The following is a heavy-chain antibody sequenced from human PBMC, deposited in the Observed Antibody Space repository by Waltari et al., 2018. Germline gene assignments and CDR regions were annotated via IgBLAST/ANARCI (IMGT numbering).Heavy chain of an antibody. J-gene: IGHJ4*02. CDR1: GCSPHYW. CDR2: MKTDGTSI. Sequence: EVQLVESGGGLVQPGASLSLSCAASGCSPHYWSDWVRLGPGKGIGWVSRMKTDGTSITYADSVKGRFTISRDSAKNTYDLQMNGLRAEDTAVYYWTTNPGYWGQGTLVTVSS. CDR3: TTNPGY. V-gene: IGHV3-74*03.